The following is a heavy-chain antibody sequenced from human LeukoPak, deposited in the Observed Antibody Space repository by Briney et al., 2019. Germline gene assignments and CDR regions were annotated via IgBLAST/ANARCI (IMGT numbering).Heavy chain of an antibody. D-gene: IGHD3-10*01. CDR1: GYTFTSYA. Sequence: GASVKVSCKASGYTFTSYAMHWVRQAPGQRLEWMGWINAGNGNTKYSQKFQGRVTITRDTSASTAYMELSSLRSEDTAVYYCARGGXNDYGXGXGFDYWGQGTLVTVSS. J-gene: IGHJ4*02. CDR2: INAGNGNT. V-gene: IGHV1-3*01. CDR3: ARGGXNDYGXGXGFDY.